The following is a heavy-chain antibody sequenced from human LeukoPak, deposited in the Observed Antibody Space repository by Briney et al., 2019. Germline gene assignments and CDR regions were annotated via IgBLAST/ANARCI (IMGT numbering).Heavy chain of an antibody. J-gene: IGHJ6*02. CDR2: IYYSGST. CDR1: GYSISSNNW. CDR3: ARSRYNWNYGPPYYYYYGMDV. D-gene: IGHD1-7*01. Sequence: SDTLSLTCDVSGYSISSNNWWGWIRPPPGKRLELIDYIYYSGSTNYNPSLNRRLTISVDTSKNPFSLNLSSVTAADTAVYYCARSRYNWNYGPPYYYYYGMDVWGQGTTVTVSS. V-gene: IGHV4-28*01.